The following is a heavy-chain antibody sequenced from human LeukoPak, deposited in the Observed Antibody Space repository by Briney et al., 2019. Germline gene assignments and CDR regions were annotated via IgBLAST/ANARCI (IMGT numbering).Heavy chain of an antibody. CDR3: ARGPLGIGDY. CDR1: GGSIRSYY. Sequence: SETLSLTCTVSGGSIRSYYWSWIRQPPGKGLEWIGSIYYSGSTYYNPSLKSRVTISVDTSKNQFSLKLSSVTAADTAVYYCARGPLGIGDYWGQGTLVTVSS. D-gene: IGHD7-27*01. J-gene: IGHJ4*02. V-gene: IGHV4-59*12. CDR2: IYYSGST.